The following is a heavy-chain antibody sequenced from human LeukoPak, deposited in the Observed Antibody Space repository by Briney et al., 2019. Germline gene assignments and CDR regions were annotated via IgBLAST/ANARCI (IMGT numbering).Heavy chain of an antibody. CDR2: IYTSGST. D-gene: IGHD2-2*01. Sequence: SQTLSLTCTVSGGSISSGSYYWSWIRQPAGKGLEWIGRIYTSGSTNYNPSLKSRVTTSVDTSKNQFSLKLSSVTAADTAVYYCARDQEAYCSSTSCYEYYYYMDVWGKGTTVTISS. J-gene: IGHJ6*03. V-gene: IGHV4-61*02. CDR3: ARDQEAYCSSTSCYEYYYYMDV. CDR1: GGSISSGSYY.